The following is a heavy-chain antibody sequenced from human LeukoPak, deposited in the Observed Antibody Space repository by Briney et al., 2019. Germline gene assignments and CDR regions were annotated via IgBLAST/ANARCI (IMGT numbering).Heavy chain of an antibody. Sequence: ASVTVSCKASGYTFTSYGISWVRQAPGQGLEWMGWISAYNGNTNYAQKLQGRVTMTTDTSTSTAYMELRSLRSDDTAVYYCARDIVVVPAAIRFDYWGQGTLVTVSS. D-gene: IGHD2-2*01. J-gene: IGHJ4*02. CDR1: GYTFTSYG. CDR3: ARDIVVVPAAIRFDY. V-gene: IGHV1-18*01. CDR2: ISAYNGNT.